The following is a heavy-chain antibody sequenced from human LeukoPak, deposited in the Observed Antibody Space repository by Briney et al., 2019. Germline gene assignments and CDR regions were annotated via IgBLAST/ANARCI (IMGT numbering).Heavy chain of an antibody. Sequence: GGSLRLSCAASGFTFSSYAMTWVRQAPGKGLEWVAVIWYDGSNKYYADSVKGRFTISRDNSKNTLYLQMNSLRAEDTAVYYCARGGYSSGWGAFDIWGQGTMVTISS. CDR1: GFTFSSYA. CDR2: IWYDGSNK. J-gene: IGHJ3*02. CDR3: ARGGYSSGWGAFDI. D-gene: IGHD6-19*01. V-gene: IGHV3-33*08.